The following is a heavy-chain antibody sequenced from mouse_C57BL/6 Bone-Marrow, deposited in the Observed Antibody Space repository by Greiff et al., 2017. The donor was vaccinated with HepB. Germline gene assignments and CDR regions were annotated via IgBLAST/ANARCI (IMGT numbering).Heavy chain of an antibody. Sequence: EVMLVESGGGLVKPGGSLKLSCAASGFTFSDYGMHWVRQAPEKGLEWVAYISSGSSTIYYADTVKGRVTISRDNAKNTLFLQMTSLRSEDTAMYYCAKITTVVDGDYWGQGTSVTVSS. CDR3: AKITTVVDGDY. V-gene: IGHV5-17*01. CDR2: ISSGSSTI. D-gene: IGHD1-1*01. CDR1: GFTFSDYG. J-gene: IGHJ4*01.